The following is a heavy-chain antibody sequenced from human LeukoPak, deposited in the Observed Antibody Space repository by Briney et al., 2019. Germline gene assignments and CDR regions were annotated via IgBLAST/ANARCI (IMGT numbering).Heavy chain of an antibody. D-gene: IGHD6-19*01. J-gene: IGHJ5*02. CDR2: INGDGSVK. CDR3: ARGESAIGWQFDP. V-gene: IGHV3-7*01. Sequence: PGGSLRLSCAASGFSFTTSHMSWVRQAPGKGLEWVANINGDGSVKYYVDSMEGRFTISRDNIRNSVFLQMSSLRAEDTAVHYCARGESAIGWQFDPRGQGTLVTVSS. CDR1: GFSFTTSH.